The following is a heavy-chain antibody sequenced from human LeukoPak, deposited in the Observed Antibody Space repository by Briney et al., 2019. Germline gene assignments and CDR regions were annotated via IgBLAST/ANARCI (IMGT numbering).Heavy chain of an antibody. CDR2: INHSGST. Sequence: SETLSLSCAVYGGSFSGYYWSWIRQPPGKGLEWIGEINHSGSTNYNPSLKSRVTISVDTSKNQFSLKLSSVTAADTAVYYCARGYHSVAGTHFYYYYYYMDVWGKGTTVTVSS. D-gene: IGHD6-19*01. CDR1: GGSFSGYY. V-gene: IGHV4-34*01. CDR3: ARGYHSVAGTHFYYYYYYMDV. J-gene: IGHJ6*03.